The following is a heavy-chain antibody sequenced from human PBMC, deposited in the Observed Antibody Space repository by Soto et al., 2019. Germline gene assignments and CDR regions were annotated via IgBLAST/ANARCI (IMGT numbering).Heavy chain of an antibody. Sequence: SETLSLTCGVYGGSVRGYYWSWIRQPPGKGLEWIGEINHSGSTNYDPSLKSRVTISVDTSKNQFSLKLNSVTAADTALYYCARGQVIVVPGVCYYFYYMDVWGKGTPVTGSS. J-gene: IGHJ6*03. CDR1: GGSVRGYY. CDR3: ARGQVIVVPGVCYYFYYMDV. D-gene: IGHD2-2*01. V-gene: IGHV4-34*01. CDR2: INHSGST.